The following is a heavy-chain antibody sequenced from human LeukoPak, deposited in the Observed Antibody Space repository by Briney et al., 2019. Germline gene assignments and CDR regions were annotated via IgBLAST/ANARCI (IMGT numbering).Heavy chain of an antibody. Sequence: PSETLSLTCTVSGGSISSYYWSWIRQPPGKGLEWIGYIYYSGSTNYNPSLKSRVTISVDTSKNQFSLKLSSVTAADTAVYYCARAGLSGYYYYFDYWGQGTLVTVSS. V-gene: IGHV4-59*01. CDR1: GGSISSYY. CDR2: IYYSGST. J-gene: IGHJ4*02. D-gene: IGHD3-22*01. CDR3: ARAGLSGYYYYFDY.